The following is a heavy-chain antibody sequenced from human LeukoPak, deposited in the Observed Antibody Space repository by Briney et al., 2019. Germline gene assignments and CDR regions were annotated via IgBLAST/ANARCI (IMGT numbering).Heavy chain of an antibody. V-gene: IGHV3-30-3*01. Sequence: GGSLRLSCAASGFTFSSYAMSWVRQAPGKGLEWVAVISYDGSNKYYADSVKGRFTISRDNSKNTLYLQMNSLRAEDTAVYYCARELWFGESFFDYWGQGTLVTVSS. CDR2: ISYDGSNK. J-gene: IGHJ4*02. CDR3: ARELWFGESFFDY. D-gene: IGHD3-10*01. CDR1: GFTFSSYA.